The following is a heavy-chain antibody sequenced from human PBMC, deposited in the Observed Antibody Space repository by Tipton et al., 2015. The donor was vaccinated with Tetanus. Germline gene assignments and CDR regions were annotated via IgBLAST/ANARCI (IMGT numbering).Heavy chain of an antibody. J-gene: IGHJ4*01. Sequence: TLSLTCAVYGGTFNNYFWTWIRQPPGKGLEWIGEIKYGGSTNYSPSLKSRVTLSLDTTKKQGSLNLTSVTAADPAIYYCASLPKRRLGTRGAPRGQGTLVTVSS. CDR1: GGTFNNYF. CDR3: ASLPKRRLGTRGAP. CDR2: IKYGGST. V-gene: IGHV4-34*01. D-gene: IGHD1-14*01.